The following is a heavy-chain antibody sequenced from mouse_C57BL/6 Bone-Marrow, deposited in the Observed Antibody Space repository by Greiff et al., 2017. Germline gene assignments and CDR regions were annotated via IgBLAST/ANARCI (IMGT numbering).Heavy chain of an antibody. CDR3: SGEYWGPWFAY. CDR1: GFTFSNYW. J-gene: IGHJ3*01. V-gene: IGHV6-3*01. D-gene: IGHD4-1*01. Sequence: EVQLQQSGGGLVQPGGSMKLSCVASGFTFSNYWMNWVRHSPEKGLEWVAQIRLKSDNYATHYAETVKGRFTISRDDAKSSVYLQMNNLRAEDTGIYYCSGEYWGPWFAYWGQGTLVTVSA. CDR2: IRLKSDNYAT.